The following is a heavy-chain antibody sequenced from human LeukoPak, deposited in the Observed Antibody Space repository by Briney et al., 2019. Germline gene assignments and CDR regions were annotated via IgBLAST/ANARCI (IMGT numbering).Heavy chain of an antibody. V-gene: IGHV3-23*01. J-gene: IGHJ5*02. CDR2: ISGSGGST. D-gene: IGHD3-10*01. CDR3: SKDLTSDFGGDLDP. Sequence: GGSLRLSCSASGFTFSSYAMSWVRQAPGKGLEWVSAISGSGGSTYYADSVKGRFTISRDNSKNTLYLQMNSLRVEDTAVYYCSKDLTSDFGGDLDPWGQGTLVTVSS. CDR1: GFTFSSYA.